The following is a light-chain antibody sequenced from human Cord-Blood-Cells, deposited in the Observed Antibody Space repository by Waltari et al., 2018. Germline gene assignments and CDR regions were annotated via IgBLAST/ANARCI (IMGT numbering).Light chain of an antibody. CDR1: QSLLHSNGYNY. Sequence: DIVITQSPLSLPFTPVEPSSISCRSSQSLLHSNGYNYLDWYLKKTGHSPQLLIYLGCNRAYGIHDRFSGSGAGKDFTLKINRVEAEDVGVYYCMQAIQTPRTFGQGTKVEIK. V-gene: IGKV2-28*01. CDR2: LGC. CDR3: MQAIQTPRT. J-gene: IGKJ1*01.